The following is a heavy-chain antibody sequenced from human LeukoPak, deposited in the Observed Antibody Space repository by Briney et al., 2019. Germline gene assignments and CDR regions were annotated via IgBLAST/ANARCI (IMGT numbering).Heavy chain of an antibody. CDR2: IYYSGST. D-gene: IGHD6-13*01. J-gene: IGHJ4*02. CDR3: TTFRYSSSWYFFDY. CDR1: GGSISSYY. V-gene: IGHV4-59*08. Sequence: SETLSLTRTVSGGSISSYYWSWIRQPPGKGLEWIGYIYYSGSTNYNPSLKSRVTISVDTSKNQFSLKLSSVTAADTAVCYCTTFRYSSSWYFFDYWGQGTLVTVSS.